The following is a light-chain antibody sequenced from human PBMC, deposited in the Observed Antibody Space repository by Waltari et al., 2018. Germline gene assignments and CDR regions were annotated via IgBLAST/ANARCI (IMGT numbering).Light chain of an antibody. J-gene: IGLJ3*02. V-gene: IGLV2-14*01. Sequence: QSALTQPASGSGSPGQSITISCTGTSSHVGGYNYLSCYQQLPGKAPKLLISDVSKRPSGVSNRFSGSKSGNTASLTISGLQAEDEADYYCSSYTSSSTWVFGGGTKLTVL. CDR3: SSYTSSSTWV. CDR1: SSHVGGYNY. CDR2: DVS.